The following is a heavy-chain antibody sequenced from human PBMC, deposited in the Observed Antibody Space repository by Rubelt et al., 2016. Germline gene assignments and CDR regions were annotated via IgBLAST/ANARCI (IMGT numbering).Heavy chain of an antibody. CDR2: INHSGST. CDR1: GGSISSDY. D-gene: IGHD3-22*01. J-gene: IGHJ4*02. Sequence: QLQLQESGPGLVKPSEILSLTCTVSGGSISSDYWSWIRQPPGKGLEWIGEINHSGSTNYNPSLKSRVTISVDTSKNQFTLKLSSVTAADTAVYYCAREIPLDSSGPLGDYWGQGTLVTVSS. CDR3: AREIPLDSSGPLGDY. V-gene: IGHV4-59*12.